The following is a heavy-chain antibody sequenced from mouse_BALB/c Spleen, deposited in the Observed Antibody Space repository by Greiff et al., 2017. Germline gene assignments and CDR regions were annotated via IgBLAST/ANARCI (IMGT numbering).Heavy chain of an antibody. CDR3: ARGLSYYFDY. J-gene: IGHJ2*01. CDR2: INPYNDGT. V-gene: IGHV1-14*01. CDR1: GYTFTSYV. Sequence: LVESGPELVKPGASVKMSCKASGYTFTSYVMHWVKQKPGQGLEWIGYINPYNDGTKYNEKFKGKATLTSDKSSSTAYMELSSLTSEDSAVYYCARGLSYYFDYWGQGTTLTVSS. D-gene: IGHD3-1*01.